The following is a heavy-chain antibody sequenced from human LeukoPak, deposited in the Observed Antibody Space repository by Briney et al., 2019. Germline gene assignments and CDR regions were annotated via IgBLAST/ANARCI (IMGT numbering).Heavy chain of an antibody. CDR3: ARVGYSSSLYLANYYYYYMDV. Sequence: ASVQVSCKASGYTFTSCDINWVRQATGQGIEWMGWMNPNSGNTGYAEKFQGRVTMTRNTSISTAYMELSSLRSEDTAVYYCARVGYSSSLYLANYYYYYMDVWGKGTTVTISS. CDR1: GYTFTSCD. V-gene: IGHV1-8*01. CDR2: MNPNSGNT. J-gene: IGHJ6*03. D-gene: IGHD6-13*01.